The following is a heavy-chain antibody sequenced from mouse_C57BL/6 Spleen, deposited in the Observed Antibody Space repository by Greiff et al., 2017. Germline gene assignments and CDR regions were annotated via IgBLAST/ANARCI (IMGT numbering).Heavy chain of an antibody. J-gene: IGHJ2*01. CDR2: ISSGSSTI. CDR1: GFTFSDYG. V-gene: IGHV5-17*01. CDR3: ARHAYYYGSSWDFDY. Sequence: EVHLVESGGGLVKPGGSLKLSCAASGFTFSDYGMHWVRQAPEKGLEWVAYISSGSSTIYYADTVKGRFTISRDTAKNTLFLQMTSLRSEDTAMYYCARHAYYYGSSWDFDYWGQGTTLTVSS. D-gene: IGHD1-1*01.